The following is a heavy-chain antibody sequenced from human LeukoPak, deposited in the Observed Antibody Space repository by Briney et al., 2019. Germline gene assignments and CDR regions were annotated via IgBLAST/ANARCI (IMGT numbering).Heavy chain of an antibody. CDR3: AKDDSHGNYYYMDV. Sequence: PGGSLRLSCAASGFTFSSYGMSWVRQAPGKGLEWVSAISGSGGSTYYADSVKGRFTISRDNSKNTLYLQMNSLRAEDTAVYYCAKDDSHGNYYYMDVWGKGTTVTISS. CDR2: ISGSGGST. CDR1: GFTFSSYG. J-gene: IGHJ6*03. V-gene: IGHV3-23*01. D-gene: IGHD2-21*01.